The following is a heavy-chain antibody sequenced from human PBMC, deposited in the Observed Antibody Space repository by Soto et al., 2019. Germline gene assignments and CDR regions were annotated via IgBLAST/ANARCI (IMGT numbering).Heavy chain of an antibody. D-gene: IGHD2-15*01. V-gene: IGHV4-30-4*01. Sequence: QVQLQESGPGLVKPSQTLSLTCTVSGGSISSGDYYWSWIRQPPGKGLEWIGYIYYSGSTHYNPSLKSRVTISVDTSKNQFSLKLSSVTAADTAVYYCARGSGGRRNWFDPWGQGTLVTVSS. CDR2: IYYSGST. J-gene: IGHJ5*02. CDR1: GGSISSGDYY. CDR3: ARGSGGRRNWFDP.